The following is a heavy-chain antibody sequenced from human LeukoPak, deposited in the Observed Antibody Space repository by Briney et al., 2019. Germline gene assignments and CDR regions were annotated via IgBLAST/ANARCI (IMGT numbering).Heavy chain of an antibody. Sequence: ASVKVSCKASGYTFTSYGISWVRQAPGQGLEWMGWISAYNGNTNYAQKLQGRVTMTTDTSTSTAYMELRSLRSDDTAVYYCARVTYYYDSSGYYPNAYYFDYWGQGTLVTVSS. CDR1: GYTFTSYG. CDR3: ARVTYYYDSSGYYPNAYYFDY. J-gene: IGHJ4*02. V-gene: IGHV1-18*01. D-gene: IGHD3-22*01. CDR2: ISAYNGNT.